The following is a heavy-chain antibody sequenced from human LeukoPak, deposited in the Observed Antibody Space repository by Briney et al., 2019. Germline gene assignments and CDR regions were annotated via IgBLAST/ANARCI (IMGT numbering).Heavy chain of an antibody. V-gene: IGHV3-48*01. D-gene: IGHD3-10*01. CDR1: GFTFSSYS. J-gene: IGHJ4*02. CDR3: ARDPATLLWFGEFEDY. Sequence: GGSLRLSCAASGFTFSSYSMNWVRQAPGKGLEWVSYISSSSSTIYYADSVKGRFTISRDNAKNSLYLQMNSLRAEDTAVYYCARDPATLLWFGEFEDYWGQGTLVTVS. CDR2: ISSSSSTI.